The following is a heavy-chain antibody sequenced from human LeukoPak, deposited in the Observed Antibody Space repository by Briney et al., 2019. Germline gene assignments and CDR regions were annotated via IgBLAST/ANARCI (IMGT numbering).Heavy chain of an antibody. D-gene: IGHD3-22*01. CDR3: ARERLGYYDRSGLDY. J-gene: IGHJ4*02. CDR2: IYYSGSA. Sequence: SETLSLTCTVSGGSISSYYWNWIRQPPGKGLEWIGYIYYSGSANYNPSLKSRVTTSVDTSKNQFSLKLSSVTAADTAVYYCARERLGYYDRSGLDYWGQGTLVTVSS. CDR1: GGSISSYY. V-gene: IGHV4-59*01.